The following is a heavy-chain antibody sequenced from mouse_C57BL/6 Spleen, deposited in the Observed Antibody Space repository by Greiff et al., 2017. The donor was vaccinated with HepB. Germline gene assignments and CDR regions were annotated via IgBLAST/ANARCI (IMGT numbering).Heavy chain of an antibody. CDR1: GFTFSDYY. J-gene: IGHJ2*01. CDR2: INYDGSST. D-gene: IGHD1-1*01. Sequence: EVMLVESEGGLVQPGSSMKLSCTASGFTFSDYYMAWVRQVPEKGLEWVANINYDGSSTYYLDSLKSRFIISRDNAKNILYLQMSSLKSEDTATYYCARGSYYYGSSYYFDYWGQGTTLTVSS. CDR3: ARGSYYYGSSYYFDY. V-gene: IGHV5-16*01.